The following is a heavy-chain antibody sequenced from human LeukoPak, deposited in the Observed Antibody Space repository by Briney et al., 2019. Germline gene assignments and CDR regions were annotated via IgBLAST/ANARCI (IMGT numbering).Heavy chain of an antibody. CDR2: ISYDGSNK. J-gene: IGHJ6*02. Sequence: PGGSLRLSCAASGFTFSSYAMHWVRQAPGKGLEWVAVISYDGSNKYYADSVKGRFTISRDNAKNTLYLQMNSLRAEDTAVYYCARDLGGYSGYDSPNCYGMDVWGQGTTVTVSS. CDR3: ARDLGGYSGYDSPNCYGMDV. V-gene: IGHV3-30-3*01. CDR1: GFTFSSYA. D-gene: IGHD5-12*01.